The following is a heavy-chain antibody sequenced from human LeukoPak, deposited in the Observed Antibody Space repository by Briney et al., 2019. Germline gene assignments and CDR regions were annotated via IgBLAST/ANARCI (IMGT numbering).Heavy chain of an antibody. CDR1: GGSISSYY. J-gene: IGHJ4*02. D-gene: IGHD6-13*01. Sequence: SETLSLTCTVSGGSISSYYWSWVRQPAGKGLEWIGRIYASGNTNYNPSLKGRVTMTVDTSKNQFSLNLSSVTAADTAVYYCARGRGSSWYYFDTWGQGTLVTVSS. V-gene: IGHV4-4*07. CDR3: ARGRGSSWYYFDT. CDR2: IYASGNT.